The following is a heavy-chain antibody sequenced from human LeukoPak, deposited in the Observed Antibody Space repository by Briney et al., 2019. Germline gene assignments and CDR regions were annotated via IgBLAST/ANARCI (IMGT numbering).Heavy chain of an antibody. CDR1: GYTFTSYY. Sequence: GASVKVSCTASGYTFTSYYMHWVRQAPGQGLEWMGIINPSGGSTSYAQKFQGRVTMTRDMSTSTVYVELSSLRSEDTAVYYCVRANSLGTFGIWGQGTMVTVSS. V-gene: IGHV1-46*01. CDR2: INPSGGST. CDR3: VRANSLGTFGI. J-gene: IGHJ3*02. D-gene: IGHD1-1*01.